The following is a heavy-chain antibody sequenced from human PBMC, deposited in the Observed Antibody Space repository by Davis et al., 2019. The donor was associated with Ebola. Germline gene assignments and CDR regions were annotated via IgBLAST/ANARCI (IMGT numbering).Heavy chain of an antibody. CDR1: GGSISSYY. Sequence: MPSETLSLTCPVSGGSISSYYWSWIRQPPGKGLEWIGYIYYSGSTNYNPSLKSRVTISVDTSKNQFSLKLSSVTAADTAVYYCARLASDTAIDYWGQGTLVTVSS. D-gene: IGHD5-18*01. V-gene: IGHV4-59*08. CDR3: ARLASDTAIDY. CDR2: IYYSGST. J-gene: IGHJ4*02.